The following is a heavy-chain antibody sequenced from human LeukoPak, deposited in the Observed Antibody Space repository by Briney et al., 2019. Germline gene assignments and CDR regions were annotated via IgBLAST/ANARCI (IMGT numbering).Heavy chain of an antibody. CDR1: GYSISSGSF. CDR2: INHSGST. Sequence: SETLSLTCTVSGYSISSGSFWGWIRQPPGKGLEWIGEINHSGSTNYNPSLKSRVTISVDTSKNQFSLKLSSVTAADTAVYYCARGKKIINWFDPWGQGTLVTVSS. V-gene: IGHV4-38-2*02. CDR3: ARGKKIINWFDP. J-gene: IGHJ5*02.